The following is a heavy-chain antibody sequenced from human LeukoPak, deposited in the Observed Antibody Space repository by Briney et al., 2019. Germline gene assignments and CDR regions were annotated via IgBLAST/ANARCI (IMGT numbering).Heavy chain of an antibody. CDR3: ARDTLGIAAAGTEGD. Sequence: GGSLRLSCAASGFTFSSNYMSWVRQAPGKGLEWVSVIYSGGSTYYADSVKGRFTISRDNSKNTLYLQMNSLRAEDTAVYYCARDTLGIAAAGTEGDWGQGTLVTVSS. V-gene: IGHV3-53*01. CDR2: IYSGGST. D-gene: IGHD6-13*01. CDR1: GFTFSSNY. J-gene: IGHJ4*02.